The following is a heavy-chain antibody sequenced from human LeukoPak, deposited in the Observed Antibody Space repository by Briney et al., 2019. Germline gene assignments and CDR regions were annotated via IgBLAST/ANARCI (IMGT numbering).Heavy chain of an antibody. V-gene: IGHV3-21*01. CDR1: GFTFSIYT. CDR2: ISSGSGSI. J-gene: IGHJ4*02. CDR3: ARDVLSGCLDY. D-gene: IGHD6-19*01. Sequence: GGSLRLSCAASGFTFSIYTMNWVRQAPGKGLEWVSSISSGSGSIYYADSVKGRFTISRDNAKNSLSLQMNSLGAEDTAVYYCARDVLSGCLDYWGQGTLVTVCS.